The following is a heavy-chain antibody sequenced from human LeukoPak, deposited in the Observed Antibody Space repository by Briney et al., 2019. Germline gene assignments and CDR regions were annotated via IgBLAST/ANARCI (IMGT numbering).Heavy chain of an antibody. V-gene: IGHV1-69*13. Sequence: SVKVSCTASGGTFSSYAISWVRQSPGQGLEWMGGITPMFGTSNYAQKFRGRVTITADESTSTAYVELSSLRSEDTAVYYCARDSSEFRSLLFHWGQGTLVTVYS. CDR3: ARDSSEFRSLLFH. J-gene: IGHJ1*01. CDR1: GGTFSSYA. D-gene: IGHD3-10*01. CDR2: ITPMFGTS.